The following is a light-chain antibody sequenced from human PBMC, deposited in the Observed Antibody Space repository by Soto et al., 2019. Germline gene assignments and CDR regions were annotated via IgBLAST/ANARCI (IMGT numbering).Light chain of an antibody. CDR3: QVCDSGSDHVV. Sequence: SYDLTQPPSLSVAPGQTARISCAGTNLGRESVHWYQQKPGQAPVLVVYDNRERPSGTPARLSGSNSDNTATLTIHSVEARDEADYYCQVCDSGSDHVVFGGGTKLTVL. V-gene: IGLV3-21*02. CDR2: DNR. J-gene: IGLJ2*01. CDR1: NLGRES.